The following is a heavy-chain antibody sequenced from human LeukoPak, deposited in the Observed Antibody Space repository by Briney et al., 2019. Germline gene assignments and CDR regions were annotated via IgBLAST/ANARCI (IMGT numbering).Heavy chain of an antibody. J-gene: IGHJ4*02. Sequence: SGPTLVKPTQTLTLTCTFSGFSLSTSGVGVGWIRQPPGKALEWLALIYWNDDKRYSPSLKSRLTITKDTSKNQVVLTITNMDPVDTATYYCAHMRLLGYCSSTSCSPWDYWGQGTLVAVSS. V-gene: IGHV2-5*01. CDR2: IYWNDDK. CDR3: AHMRLLGYCSSTSCSPWDY. CDR1: GFSLSTSGVG. D-gene: IGHD2-2*01.